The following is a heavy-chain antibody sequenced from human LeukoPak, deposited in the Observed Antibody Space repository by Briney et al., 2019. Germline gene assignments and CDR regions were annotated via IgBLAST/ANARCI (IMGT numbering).Heavy chain of an antibody. CDR3: ARVRYCSSTICPDFDY. J-gene: IGHJ4*02. Sequence: ASVKVSCKASGYTFTSYYMHWVRQAPGQGLEWMGIINPSGGSTSYAQKFQGRVTMTRDTSTGTVYMELSSLRSEDTAVYYCARVRYCSSTICPDFDYWGQGTLVTVSS. D-gene: IGHD2-2*01. V-gene: IGHV1-46*01. CDR2: INPSGGST. CDR1: GYTFTSYY.